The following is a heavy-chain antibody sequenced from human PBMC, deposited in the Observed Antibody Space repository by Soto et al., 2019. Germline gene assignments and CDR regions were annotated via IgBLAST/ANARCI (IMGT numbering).Heavy chain of an antibody. V-gene: IGHV3-33*01. J-gene: IGHJ4*02. D-gene: IGHD2-15*01. CDR2: IWNDGSNE. Sequence: QVQLVESGGGVVQPGGSLRLSCEASGFPFSSFGIHWVRQAPGNGLEWLAIIWNDGSNEYYADSVKGRFTISRDNSKNTVYLQVSNLRAEDTAVYFCAREQTDSGGDSDSWGQGILVTVSS. CDR1: GFPFSSFG. CDR3: AREQTDSGGDSDS.